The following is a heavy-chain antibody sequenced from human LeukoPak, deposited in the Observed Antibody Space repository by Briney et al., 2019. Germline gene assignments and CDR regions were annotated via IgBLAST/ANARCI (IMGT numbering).Heavy chain of an antibody. D-gene: IGHD6-13*01. V-gene: IGHV4-61*02. Sequence: PSQTLSLTCTVSGGSISSGSYYWSWIRQPAGKGLEWIGRIYTSGSTNYNPSLKSRVTISVDTSKNQFSLKLSSVTAADTAVYYCARGTHSSSWYPLADGFDPWGQGTLVTVSS. CDR2: IYTSGST. CDR1: GGSISSGSYY. J-gene: IGHJ5*02. CDR3: ARGTHSSSWYPLADGFDP.